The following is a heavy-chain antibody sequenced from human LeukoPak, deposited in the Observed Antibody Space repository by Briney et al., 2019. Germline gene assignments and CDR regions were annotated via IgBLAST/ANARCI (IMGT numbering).Heavy chain of an antibody. Sequence: GASVKVSCKASGYTFTSYYMHWVRQAPGQGLEWMGRINPNGGGTNYAQKFRGRVTMTRDTSITTAYMELNRLRSDDTAMYYCASYYYDTTGFDSFDIWGQGTMVTVSS. D-gene: IGHD3-22*01. CDR2: INPNGGGT. V-gene: IGHV1-2*06. CDR3: ASYYYDTTGFDSFDI. J-gene: IGHJ3*02. CDR1: GYTFTSYY.